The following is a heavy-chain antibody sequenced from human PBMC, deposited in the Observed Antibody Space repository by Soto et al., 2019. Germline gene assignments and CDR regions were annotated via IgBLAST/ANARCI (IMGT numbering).Heavy chain of an antibody. Sequence: SETLSLTCTVSGASISGFYWSWIRKSAGKGLEWIGRIYATGTTDYNPSLKSRVMMSVDTSKKQFSLKLRSVTAADTAVYYCARVSTYYFDSSGSYTSDYWGQGTLVTVS. V-gene: IGHV4-4*07. CDR2: IYATGTT. CDR1: GASISGFY. CDR3: ARVSTYYFDSSGSYTSDY. D-gene: IGHD3-22*01. J-gene: IGHJ4*02.